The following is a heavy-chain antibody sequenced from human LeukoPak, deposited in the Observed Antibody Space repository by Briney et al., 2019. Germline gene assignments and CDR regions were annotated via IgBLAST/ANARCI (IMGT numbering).Heavy chain of an antibody. CDR3: ASAIAVAGRDY. V-gene: IGHV3-7*01. J-gene: IGHJ4*02. CDR1: GLTFSSYW. D-gene: IGHD6-19*01. Sequence: GGPRSFSGAAPGLTFSSYWMSWVRKAPGKGLKWVANIKQDGSEKYYVDSVKGRFTISRDNAKNSLYLQMNSLRAEDTAVYYCASAIAVAGRDYWGQGTLVTVSS. CDR2: IKQDGSEK.